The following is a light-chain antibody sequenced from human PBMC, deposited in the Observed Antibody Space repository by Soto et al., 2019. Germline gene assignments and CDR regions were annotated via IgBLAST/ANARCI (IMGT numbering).Light chain of an antibody. V-gene: IGKV4-1*01. CDR2: WAS. Sequence: TQSPQSLAVTLGGRATINCKSSQSLLYTSNNKNYLAWYQKKPGQPPKLIIYWASTRESGVPDRFKGSGSGTDFTLTISNLQAEDAAVYYCQQYYTTPRTFGQGTKVEI. J-gene: IGKJ1*01. CDR3: QQYYTTPRT. CDR1: QSLLYTSNNKNY.